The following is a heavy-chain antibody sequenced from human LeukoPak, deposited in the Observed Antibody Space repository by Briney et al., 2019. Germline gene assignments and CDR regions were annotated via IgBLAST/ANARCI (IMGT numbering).Heavy chain of an antibody. V-gene: IGHV4-34*01. J-gene: IGHJ6*03. Sequence: SETLSLTCVVYGGSFSGYYWSWIRQSPGKGLEWIGEINHRGSTNYNPSLKRRVTISLDTSKNQFSLKLSSVTAADTAVYYCASMEGDYYYMDVWGKGTTVTVSS. D-gene: IGHD3-10*01. CDR3: ASMEGDYYYMDV. CDR2: INHRGST. CDR1: GGSFSGYY.